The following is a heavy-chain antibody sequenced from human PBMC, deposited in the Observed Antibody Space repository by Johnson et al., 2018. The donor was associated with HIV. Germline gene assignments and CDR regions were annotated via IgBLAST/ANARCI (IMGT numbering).Heavy chain of an antibody. CDR2: IKQDGSEK. J-gene: IGHJ3*01. D-gene: IGHD4/OR15-4a*01. CDR3: ATARRTMDV. Sequence: EVQLVESGGGLVQPGGSLRLSCAASGFTFSSYWMSWVRQDPGKGLEWVANIKQDGSEKYYVDSVKGRFTISRDNAKNSLYLQMNSLIAEDKAVYYCATARRTMDVWSQGTMATVSS. CDR1: GFTFSSYW. V-gene: IGHV3-7*05.